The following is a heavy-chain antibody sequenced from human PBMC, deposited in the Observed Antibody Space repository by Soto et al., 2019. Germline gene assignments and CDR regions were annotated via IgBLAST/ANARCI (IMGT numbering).Heavy chain of an antibody. Sequence: QVQLVQSGAEVKKPGSSVKVSCKASGGTFSSYAISWVRQAPGQGLEWMGGIIPIFGTANYAQKFQGRVTMTADESTSKAYMELRSLRSEDTAVYYCARDRGITSFGVGNNWYFDLWGRGTLVTVSS. J-gene: IGHJ2*01. D-gene: IGHD3-3*01. CDR1: GGTFSSYA. CDR3: ARDRGITSFGVGNNWYFDL. V-gene: IGHV1-69*01. CDR2: IIPIFGTA.